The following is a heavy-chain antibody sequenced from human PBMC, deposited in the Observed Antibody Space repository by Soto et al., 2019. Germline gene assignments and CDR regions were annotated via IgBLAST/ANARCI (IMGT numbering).Heavy chain of an antibody. D-gene: IGHD5-12*01. J-gene: IGHJ4*02. CDR2: ISSSSSYI. V-gene: IGHV3-21*01. CDR1: GFTFSSYS. CDR3: ARDGYKGPSFDY. Sequence: PGGSLRLSCAASGFTFSSYSMNWVRQAPGKGLEWVSSISSSSSYIYYADSVKGRFTISRDNAKNSLYLQMNSLRAEDTAVYYCARDGYKGPSFDYWGQGTLVTVSS.